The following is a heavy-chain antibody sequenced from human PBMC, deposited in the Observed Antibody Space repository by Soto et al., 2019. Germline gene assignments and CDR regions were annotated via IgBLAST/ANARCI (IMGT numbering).Heavy chain of an antibody. V-gene: IGHV3-23*01. Sequence: TGGSLRLCYAASGFTFSSYAMSWVRQAPGKGLEWVSAISGSGGSTYYADSVKGRFTISRDNSKNTLYLQMNSLRAEDTAVYYCAKEGSGSYYDNYYYGMDVWGQGTTVTVSS. CDR2: ISGSGGST. D-gene: IGHD1-26*01. J-gene: IGHJ6*02. CDR3: AKEGSGSYYDNYYYGMDV. CDR1: GFTFSSYA.